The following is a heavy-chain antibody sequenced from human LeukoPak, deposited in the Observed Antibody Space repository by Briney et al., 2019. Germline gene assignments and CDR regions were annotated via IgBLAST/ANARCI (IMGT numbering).Heavy chain of an antibody. CDR2: TYYRSKWYN. D-gene: IGHD3-3*01. J-gene: IGHJ3*02. Sequence: PSQTLSLTCAISGDSFSSNSAAWNWIRQSPSRGLEWLVRTYYRSKWYNDYAVSVKSRITINPDTSKNQFSLQLNSVTPEDTAVYYCARAYDPDDAFDIWGQGTMVTVSS. V-gene: IGHV6-1*01. CDR1: GDSFSSNSAA. CDR3: ARAYDPDDAFDI.